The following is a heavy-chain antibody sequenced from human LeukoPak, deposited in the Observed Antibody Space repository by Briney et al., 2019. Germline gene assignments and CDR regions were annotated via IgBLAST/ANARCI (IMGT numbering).Heavy chain of an antibody. Sequence: PGGSLRLSCAASGFTFSSHDMHWVRQPTGKGLEWVSVIGTAGNTYYTDSVKGRFTISRENAKNSLCLQMDNLRAEDTAVYYCARSKSYSSGWTDFDCWGQGTLVTVSS. CDR2: IGTAGNT. CDR1: GFTFSSHD. CDR3: ARSKSYSSGWTDFDC. J-gene: IGHJ4*02. D-gene: IGHD6-19*01. V-gene: IGHV3-13*01.